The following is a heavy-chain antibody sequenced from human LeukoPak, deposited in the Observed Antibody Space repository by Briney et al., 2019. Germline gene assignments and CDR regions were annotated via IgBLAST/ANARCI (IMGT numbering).Heavy chain of an antibody. CDR2: ISYDGSNK. CDR1: GFTFSSYA. V-gene: IGHV3-30-3*01. CDR3: ARDGGGTVTPGYYGMDV. J-gene: IGHJ6*02. Sequence: GGSLRLSCAASGFTFSSYAMHWVRQAPGKGLEWVAVISYDGSNKYYADSVKGRFTISRDNAKNSLCLQMNSLRAEDTAVYYCARDGGGTVTPGYYGMDVWGQGTTVTVSS. D-gene: IGHD4-4*01.